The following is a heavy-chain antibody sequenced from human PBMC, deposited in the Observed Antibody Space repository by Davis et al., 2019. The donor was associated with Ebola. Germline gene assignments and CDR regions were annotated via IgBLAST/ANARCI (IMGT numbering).Heavy chain of an antibody. CDR1: GFTVSSNH. V-gene: IGHV3-53*05. Sequence: PGGSLRLSCAASGFTVSSNHMSWVRQAPGKGLEWVSVIYDHSTAYADSVRGRFIISRDKSNNTLYLEMNSLRVDDTAVYYCATTQWLREFDNRGQGTLVTVSS. D-gene: IGHD6-19*01. J-gene: IGHJ4*02. CDR3: ATTQWLREFDN. CDR2: IYDHST.